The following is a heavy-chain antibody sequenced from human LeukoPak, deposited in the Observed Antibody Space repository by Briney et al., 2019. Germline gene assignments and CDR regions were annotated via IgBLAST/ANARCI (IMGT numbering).Heavy chain of an antibody. Sequence: KPGGSLRLSCAASGFTFSNYYMSWIRQTPGKGLEWLSYISGSCGDIHYADSVKGRFTISRDSSKNTLYLQMSSLRAEDTAVYYCARSSYDYGGIEGPFDYWGQGTLVTVSS. CDR1: GFTFSNYY. J-gene: IGHJ4*02. CDR2: ISGSCGDI. V-gene: IGHV3-11*06. CDR3: ARSSYDYGGIEGPFDY. D-gene: IGHD4-23*01.